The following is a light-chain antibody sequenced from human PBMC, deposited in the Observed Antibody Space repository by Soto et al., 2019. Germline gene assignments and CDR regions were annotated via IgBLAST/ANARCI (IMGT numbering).Light chain of an antibody. Sequence: QSALTQPASVSGSPGQSITISCTGTSSDVDTYIYISWYQQHPGKAPKLIIYDVTNRPPGVSNRFSGSKSGNTASLTISGRQTEDEADYYCSSYTFSTLVFATGTKLTVL. J-gene: IGLJ1*01. CDR1: SSDVDTYIY. CDR2: DVT. V-gene: IGLV2-14*03. CDR3: SSYTFSTLV.